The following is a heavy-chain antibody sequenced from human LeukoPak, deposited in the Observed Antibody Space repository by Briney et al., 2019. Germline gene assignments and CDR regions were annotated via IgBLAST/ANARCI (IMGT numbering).Heavy chain of an antibody. CDR1: GGTLSSYA. CDR3: ARALTLYGSGSYYIGYYFDY. V-gene: IGHV1-69*04. J-gene: IGHJ4*02. Sequence: SVKVSCKASGGTLSSYAISWVRQAPGQGLEWMGRIIPILGIANYAQKFQGRVTITANKSTSTAYMELSSLRSEDTAVYYCARALTLYGSGSYYIGYYFDYWGQGTLVTVSS. D-gene: IGHD3-10*01. CDR2: IIPILGIA.